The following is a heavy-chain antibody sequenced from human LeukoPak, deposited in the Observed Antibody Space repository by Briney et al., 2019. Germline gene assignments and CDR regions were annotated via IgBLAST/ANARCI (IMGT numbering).Heavy chain of an antibody. Sequence: GGSLRLSCAASGFTFSSFAMHWVRQAPGKGLEWVSGVTGTGGDTYYADSVKGRFTISRDESKNTLYLQMNSLRAEDTAIYYCARVSGSYYPFDYWGQGTLVTVSS. CDR3: ARVSGSYYPFDY. CDR2: VTGTGGDT. D-gene: IGHD1-26*01. J-gene: IGHJ4*02. V-gene: IGHV3-23*01. CDR1: GFTFSSFA.